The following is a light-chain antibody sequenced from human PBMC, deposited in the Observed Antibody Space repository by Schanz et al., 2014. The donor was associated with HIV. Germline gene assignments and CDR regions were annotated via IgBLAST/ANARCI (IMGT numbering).Light chain of an antibody. CDR2: KAS. Sequence: DIQMTQSPSTLSASVGDRVTITCRASQSLDGWVAWYQQKPGKPPKLLIYKASILESGVPSRFSGSGSGTDFTLTISGLQHDDFATYYCQQSYSAPTITFGQGTRLEIK. V-gene: IGKV1-5*03. CDR3: QQSYSAPTIT. J-gene: IGKJ5*01. CDR1: QSLDGW.